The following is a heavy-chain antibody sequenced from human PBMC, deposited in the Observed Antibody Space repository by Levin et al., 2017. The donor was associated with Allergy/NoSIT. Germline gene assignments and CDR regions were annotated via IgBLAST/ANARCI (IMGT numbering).Heavy chain of an antibody. CDR3: ARPSYSSSWYYFDY. V-gene: IGHV4-39*01. CDR2: IYYSGST. CDR1: GGSISSSSYY. D-gene: IGHD6-13*01. J-gene: IGHJ4*02. Sequence: KPGGSLRLSCTVSGGSISSSSYYWGWIRQPPGTGLEWIGSIYYSGSTYYNPSLKSRVTISVDTSKNQFSLKLSSVTAADTAVYYCARPSYSSSWYYFDYWGQGTLVTVSS.